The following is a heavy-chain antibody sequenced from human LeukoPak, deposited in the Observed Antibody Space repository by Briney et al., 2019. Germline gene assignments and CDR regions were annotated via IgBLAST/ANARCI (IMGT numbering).Heavy chain of an antibody. V-gene: IGHV1-8*01. D-gene: IGHD6-19*01. CDR1: GYTFTSYD. J-gene: IGHJ5*02. Sequence: GASVKVPCKASGYTFTSYDINWVRQATGQRLEWMGWMNPNSGNTGYAKKFQGRVTMTRNTSMSTAYMELSSLRSEDSAVYYCARGPRNNTGWSAGMPKGWFDPWGQGTLVTVSS. CDR3: ARGPRNNTGWSAGMPKGWFDP. CDR2: MNPNSGNT.